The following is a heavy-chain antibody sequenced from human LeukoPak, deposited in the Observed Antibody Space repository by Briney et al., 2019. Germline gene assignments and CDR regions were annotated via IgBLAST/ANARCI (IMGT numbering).Heavy chain of an antibody. CDR2: ISGSGDST. D-gene: IGHD3-22*01. CDR3: AKVDDDSSGYYFNY. CDR1: GFTFSSYG. Sequence: GRSLRLSCAASGFTFSSYGMHWVRQAPGKGLEWVSAISGSGDSTYYADSVKGRFTISRDNSKNTLYLQMNSLRAEDTAVYYCAKVDDDSSGYYFNYWGQGTLVTVSS. V-gene: IGHV3-23*01. J-gene: IGHJ4*02.